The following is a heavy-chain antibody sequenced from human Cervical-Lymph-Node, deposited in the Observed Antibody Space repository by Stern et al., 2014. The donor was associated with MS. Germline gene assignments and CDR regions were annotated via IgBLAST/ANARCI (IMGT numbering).Heavy chain of an antibody. CDR3: ARGFVSTANWFDH. CDR2: FNPSCESQ. D-gene: IGHD3-10*01. J-gene: IGHJ5*02. V-gene: IGHV1-46*01. Sequence: QVQLVQSGAEVKKPGASVTVSCKASGYTFTSHYIHWVRQAPGQGLEWMGIFNPSCESQRSAALFQGQLTLTRDTSTSTVNMHLSSLTSEDTAVYYCARGFVSTANWFDHWGQGTLVTVSS. CDR1: GYTFTSHY.